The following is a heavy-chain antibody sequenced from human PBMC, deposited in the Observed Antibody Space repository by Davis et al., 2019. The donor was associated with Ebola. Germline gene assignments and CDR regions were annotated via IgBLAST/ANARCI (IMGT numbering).Heavy chain of an antibody. J-gene: IGHJ6*02. CDR2: IRQDGSEE. V-gene: IGHV3-7*01. CDR3: ARDPIISLIVPSYGMDV. D-gene: IGHD3-16*02. Sequence: GGSLRLSCAASGFTVSSNYMSWVRQAPGKGLEWLANIRQDGSEEYYVDSVKGRFTISRDNAKNSLFLQMNSLRAEDTAVYYCARDPIISLIVPSYGMDVWGPGTTVTVSS. CDR1: GFTVSSNY.